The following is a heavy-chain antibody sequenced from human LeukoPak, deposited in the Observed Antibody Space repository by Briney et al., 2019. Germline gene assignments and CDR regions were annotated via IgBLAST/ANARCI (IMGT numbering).Heavy chain of an antibody. CDR2: IYHSGST. CDR3: ARSMWRGYYYGSGSRYYYGMDV. Sequence: PSGTLSLTCAVSGASIDSHSWWSWVRQPPGKGLEWIGEIYHSGSTNYNPSLKSRVTISVDTSKNQFSLKLSSVTAADTAVYYCARSMWRGYYYGSGSRYYYGMDVWGQGTTVTVSS. D-gene: IGHD3-10*01. V-gene: IGHV4-4*02. CDR1: GASIDSHSW. J-gene: IGHJ6*02.